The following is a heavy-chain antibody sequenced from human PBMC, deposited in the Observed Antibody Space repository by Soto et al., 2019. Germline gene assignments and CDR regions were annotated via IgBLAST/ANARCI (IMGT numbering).Heavy chain of an antibody. CDR3: ASLANYYDSSGYYFVLDP. CDR2: IDPSDSYT. D-gene: IGHD3-22*01. CDR1: GYSFTSYW. V-gene: IGHV5-10-1*01. J-gene: IGHJ5*02. Sequence: PGESLKISCKGSGYSFTSYWISWVRQMPGKGLEWMGRIDPSDSYTNYSPSFQGHVTISADKSISTAYLQWSSLKASDTAMYYCASLANYYDSSGYYFVLDPWGQGSLVTVSS.